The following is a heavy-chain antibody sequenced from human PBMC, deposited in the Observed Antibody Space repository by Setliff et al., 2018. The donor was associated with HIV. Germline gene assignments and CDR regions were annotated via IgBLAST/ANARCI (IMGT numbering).Heavy chain of an antibody. CDR3: ARVSSSWYQLGYYFDY. Sequence: SETLSLTCTVSGGPISSSSYYWGWIRQPPGKGLEWIGSIYYSGSTCYNPSLKSRVTISVDTSKNQFSLKLSSVTAADTAVYYCARVSSSWYQLGYYFDYWGQGTLVTVSS. CDR2: IYYSGST. J-gene: IGHJ4*02. D-gene: IGHD6-13*01. V-gene: IGHV4-39*07. CDR1: GGPISSSSYY.